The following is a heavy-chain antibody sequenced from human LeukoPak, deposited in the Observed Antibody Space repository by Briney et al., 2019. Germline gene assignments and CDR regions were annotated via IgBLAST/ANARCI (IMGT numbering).Heavy chain of an antibody. CDR3: ARTAGNADLYFDY. Sequence: ASVKVSCKASGYTFTGYYTHWVRQAPGQGLEWMGRINPNSGGTNYAQKFQGRVTMTRDTSISTAYMELSRLRSDDTAVYYCARTAGNADLYFDYWGQGTLVTVSS. CDR2: INPNSGGT. J-gene: IGHJ4*02. CDR1: GYTFTGYY. V-gene: IGHV1-2*06. D-gene: IGHD6-13*01.